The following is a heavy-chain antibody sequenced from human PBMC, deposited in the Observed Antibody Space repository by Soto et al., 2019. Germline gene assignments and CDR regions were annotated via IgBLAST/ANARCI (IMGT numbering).Heavy chain of an antibody. CDR1: GFTFSSYG. D-gene: IGHD2-2*01. CDR3: ARASCSSTSCYALDYYYYGIDV. Sequence: QVQLVESGGGVVQPGRSLRLSCAASGFTFSSYGMHWVRQAPGKGLEWVAVIWHDGSKKYYADSVKGRFTISRDNSKNTLYRQMNSLRAEDTAVYYCARASCSSTSCYALDYYYYGIDVWGQGTTVTVS. CDR2: IWHDGSKK. J-gene: IGHJ6*02. V-gene: IGHV3-33*01.